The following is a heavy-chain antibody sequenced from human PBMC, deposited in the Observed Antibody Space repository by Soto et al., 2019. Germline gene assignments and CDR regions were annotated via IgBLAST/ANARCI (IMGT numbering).Heavy chain of an antibody. CDR3: VRDKEYAFDL. CDR2: ISGWDSTI. CDR1: ECKCVDYG. J-gene: IGHJ3*01. Sequence: GRSNRVTTRAGECKCVDYGESRVGKETGKGLEWISYISGWDSTIIYADSVKGRFTISRDKAKYSLYVQMNILRDQATAVYFCVRDKEYAFDLWGPGTVVTVS. V-gene: IGHV3-48*02.